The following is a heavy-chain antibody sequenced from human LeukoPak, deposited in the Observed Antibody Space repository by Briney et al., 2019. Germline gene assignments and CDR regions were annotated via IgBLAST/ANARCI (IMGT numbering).Heavy chain of an antibody. Sequence: PSETLSLTCTVSGGSISSYYWSWIRQPPGKGLEWIGYIYSSGSTNYNPSLKSRVTISVDTSKNQFSLNLSSVTAADTAVYYCARHVPYCSANKCYSVWFDPWGQGTLVTVSS. V-gene: IGHV4-59*08. CDR1: GGSISSYY. CDR2: IYSSGST. CDR3: ARHVPYCSANKCYSVWFDP. J-gene: IGHJ5*02. D-gene: IGHD2-15*01.